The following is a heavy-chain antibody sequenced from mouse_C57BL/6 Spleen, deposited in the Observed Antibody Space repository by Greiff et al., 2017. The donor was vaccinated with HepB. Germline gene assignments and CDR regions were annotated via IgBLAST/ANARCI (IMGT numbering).Heavy chain of an antibody. J-gene: IGHJ4*01. CDR2: IYPGDGDT. D-gene: IGHD1-1*01. CDR3: ARWYYGSGYGLDYAMDD. CDR1: GYAFSSSW. V-gene: IGHV1-82*01. Sequence: QVQLQQSGPELVKPGASVKISCKASGYAFSSSWMNWVKQRPGKGLEWIGRIYPGDGDTNYNGKFKGKATLTADKSSSTAYMQLSSLTSEDSAVYFCARWYYGSGYGLDYAMDDWGQGTSVTVSS.